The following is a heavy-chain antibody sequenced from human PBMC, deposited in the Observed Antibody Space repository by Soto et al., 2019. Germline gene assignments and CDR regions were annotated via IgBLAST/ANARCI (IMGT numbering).Heavy chain of an antibody. D-gene: IGHD3-22*01. CDR3: ARAVDYYDSSGYYFDY. V-gene: IGHV1-18*01. Sequence: GASVKVSCKASGYTFTSYGISWVRQAPGQGLEWMGWISAYNGNTNYAQKIQGRVTMTTDTSTSTAYMELRSLRSDDTAVYYCARAVDYYDSSGYYFDYWGQGTLVTVSS. J-gene: IGHJ4*02. CDR1: GYTFTSYG. CDR2: ISAYNGNT.